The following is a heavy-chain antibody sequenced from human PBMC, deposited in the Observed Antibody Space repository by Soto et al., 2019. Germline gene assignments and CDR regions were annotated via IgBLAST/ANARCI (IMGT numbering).Heavy chain of an antibody. CDR3: ARGVSSTSPGP. Sequence: GGSLRLSCAASGFTFSSYWMHWVRQAPGKGLVWVSRISSDGSATSYADSVKGRFTTSRDNAKNTLYLQMNSLRAEDTAVYYCARGVSSTSPGPWGQGTLVTGSS. D-gene: IGHD2-2*01. CDR2: ISSDGSAT. J-gene: IGHJ5*02. CDR1: GFTFSSYW. V-gene: IGHV3-74*01.